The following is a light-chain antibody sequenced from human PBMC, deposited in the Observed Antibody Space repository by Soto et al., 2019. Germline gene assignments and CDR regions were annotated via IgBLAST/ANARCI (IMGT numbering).Light chain of an antibody. CDR3: QQRSNWPPGIT. J-gene: IGKJ4*01. CDR1: QSVTTF. CDR2: DAS. V-gene: IGKV3-11*01. Sequence: EIVLTLSPATLSLSPGERATLSCRASQSVTTFLAWYQQKPDQAPRLLIYDASTRATDIPARFSGSGSGTDFTLTISSLEPEDCAVYYCQQRSNWPPGITFGGGTKVDIK.